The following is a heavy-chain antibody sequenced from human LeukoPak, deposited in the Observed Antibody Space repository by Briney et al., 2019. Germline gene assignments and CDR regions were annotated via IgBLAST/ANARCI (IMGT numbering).Heavy chain of an antibody. J-gene: IGHJ5*02. CDR3: ARGKYGDFWSGYYTGIERYNWFDP. D-gene: IGHD3-3*01. CDR2: IYYSGST. V-gene: IGHV4-59*12. CDR1: GGSISSYY. Sequence: SETLSLTCTVSGGSISSYYWSWIRQPPGKGLEWIGYIYYSGSTNYNPSLKSRVTISVDTSKNQFSLKLSSVTAADTAVYYCARGKYGDFWSGYYTGIERYNWFDPWGQGTLVTVSS.